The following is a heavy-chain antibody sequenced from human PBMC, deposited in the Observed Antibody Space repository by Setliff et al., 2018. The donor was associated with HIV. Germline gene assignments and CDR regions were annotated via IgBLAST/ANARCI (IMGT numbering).Heavy chain of an antibody. CDR1: GYTFINYG. V-gene: IGHV1-18*01. J-gene: IGHJ4*02. CDR2: ISVYNGNT. CDR3: ARVPRTGPLDY. Sequence: ASVKVSCKTSGYTFINYGIHWVRQAPGQGLEWMGWISVYNGNTNYAEKFQGRVTMTTDTSTSTAYMDLRSLRADDTALYYCARVPRTGPLDYWGQGTQVTVSS.